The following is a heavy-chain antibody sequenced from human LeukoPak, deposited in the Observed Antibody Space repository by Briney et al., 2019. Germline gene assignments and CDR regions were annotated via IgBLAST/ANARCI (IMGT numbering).Heavy chain of an antibody. Sequence: GESLRLSCATSGFTFWNYRMNWVRQAPGKGLEWVSSIDGTSTNLYYADSVKGRFTISRDNAKNSVYLQMSSLRAEDTAVYYCTRGPGYDYVWGSYRVDYWGQGTLVTVSS. CDR3: TRGPGYDYVWGSYRVDY. J-gene: IGHJ4*02. D-gene: IGHD3-16*02. V-gene: IGHV3-21*01. CDR1: GFTFWNYR. CDR2: IDGTSTNL.